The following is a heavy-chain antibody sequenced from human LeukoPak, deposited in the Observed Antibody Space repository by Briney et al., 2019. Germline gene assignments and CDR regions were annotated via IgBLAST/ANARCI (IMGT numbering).Heavy chain of an antibody. V-gene: IGHV3-74*01. D-gene: IGHD6-13*01. CDR3: ARDLMGIAYRGAFYY. Sequence: GGSLRLSCAASRFTFSNYWMHWVRQAPGKGLVWVSRIYNDGSSTSYADSVKGRFTISRDNAKNSLYLQMNSLRAEDTAVYYCARDLMGIAYRGAFYYWGQGTLVTVSS. J-gene: IGHJ4*02. CDR2: IYNDGSST. CDR1: RFTFSNYW.